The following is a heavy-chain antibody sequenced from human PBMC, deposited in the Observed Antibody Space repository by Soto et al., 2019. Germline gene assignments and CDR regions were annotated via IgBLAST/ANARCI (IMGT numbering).Heavy chain of an antibody. V-gene: IGHV5-51*01. CDR2: VYPGDSDT. Sequence: EVHLMQSGAEVKKPGESLKISCKASGYNFTNYWIGWVRQMPGKGLEWMTIVYPGDSDTRYSPSFQGQVTISADKSISTAYLQWSSLKASDTAMYYCARQVYGGYAGFDYWGQGTLVTVSS. J-gene: IGHJ4*02. CDR1: GYNFTNYW. D-gene: IGHD5-12*01. CDR3: ARQVYGGYAGFDY.